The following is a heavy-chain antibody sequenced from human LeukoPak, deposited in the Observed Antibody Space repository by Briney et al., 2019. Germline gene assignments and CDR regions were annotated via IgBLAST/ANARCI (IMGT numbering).Heavy chain of an antibody. CDR3: VRDKRGWLQEKNYYYYVDV. V-gene: IGHV4-4*07. CDR2: IYTNGRT. CDR1: GVSVSNFY. J-gene: IGHJ6*03. D-gene: IGHD5-24*01. Sequence: SETLSLTCAVSGVSVSNFYWSWIRQPAGKGLEWVGRIYTNGRTKYNPSLNSRVSLSVDTPKNQLSLRLASVTAADTAVFYCVRDKRGWLQEKNYYYYVDVWRKGTTVTVSS.